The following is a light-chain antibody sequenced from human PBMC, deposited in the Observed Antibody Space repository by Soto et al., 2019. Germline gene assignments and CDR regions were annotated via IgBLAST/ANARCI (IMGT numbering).Light chain of an antibody. J-gene: IGLJ1*01. CDR3: RAYGDSYRFA. Sequence: QSALTQPRSVSGSPGQSVTISCTGSSSDIGAYDYVSWYQQFPGKAPKVIIYDVRKRPSGVPDRFSGSKSGNAVSLTISGLQAEDEADYYCRAYGDSYRFAFGPGTKVTVL. CDR1: SSDIGAYDY. V-gene: IGLV2-11*01. CDR2: DVR.